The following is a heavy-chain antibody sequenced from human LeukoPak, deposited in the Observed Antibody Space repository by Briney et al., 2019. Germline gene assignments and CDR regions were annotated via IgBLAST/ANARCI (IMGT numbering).Heavy chain of an antibody. CDR1: GFTFTSSA. Sequence: ASVKVSCKASGFTFTSSAVQWVRQARGQRLEWIGWIVVGSGNTNYAQKFQERVTITRDMSTSTAYMELSSLRSEDTAVYYCAAPRQYSSGWYYYYMDVWGKGTTVTVSS. CDR2: IVVGSGNT. D-gene: IGHD6-19*01. J-gene: IGHJ6*03. V-gene: IGHV1-58*01. CDR3: AAPRQYSSGWYYYYMDV.